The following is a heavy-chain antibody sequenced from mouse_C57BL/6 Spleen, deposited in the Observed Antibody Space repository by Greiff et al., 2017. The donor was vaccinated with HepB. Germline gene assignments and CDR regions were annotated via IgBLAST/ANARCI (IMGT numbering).Heavy chain of an antibody. V-gene: IGHV1-64*01. CDR3: ARKNTVVARKYAMDY. Sequence: QVHVKQSGAELVKPGASVKLSCKASGYTFTSYWMHWVKQRPGQGLEWIGMIHPNSGSTNYNEMFKSKATLTVDKSSSTAYMQLSSLTSEDSAVYYCARKNTVVARKYAMDYWGQGTSVTVSS. CDR1: GYTFTSYW. D-gene: IGHD1-1*01. J-gene: IGHJ4*01. CDR2: IHPNSGST.